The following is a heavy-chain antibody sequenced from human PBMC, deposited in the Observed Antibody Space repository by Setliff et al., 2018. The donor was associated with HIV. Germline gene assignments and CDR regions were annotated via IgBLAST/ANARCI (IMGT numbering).Heavy chain of an antibody. CDR3: ARVLLTGYYKGAFDI. D-gene: IGHD3-9*01. CDR1: GGSISSYY. J-gene: IGHJ3*02. Sequence: SETLSLTCTGSGGSISSYYWSWIRQPAGKGLEWIGRIYTSGSTNYNPSLKSRVTTSVDTSKNQFSLKLSSVTAADTAVYYCARVLLTGYYKGAFDIWGQGTMVTVSS. CDR2: IYTSGST. V-gene: IGHV4-4*07.